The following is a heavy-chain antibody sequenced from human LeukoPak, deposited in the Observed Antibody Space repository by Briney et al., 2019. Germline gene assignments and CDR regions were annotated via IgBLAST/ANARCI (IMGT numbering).Heavy chain of an antibody. CDR2: ISGSGGST. Sequence: HSGGSLRLSCAASGFTFSSYAMSWVRQAPGKGLEWVSAISGSGGSTYYADSVKGRFTISRDNSKNTLYLQMNSLRAEDTAVYYCAKDRPGIAAARTNAFDIWGQGTMVTVSS. V-gene: IGHV3-23*01. J-gene: IGHJ3*02. CDR3: AKDRPGIAAARTNAFDI. D-gene: IGHD6-13*01. CDR1: GFTFSSYA.